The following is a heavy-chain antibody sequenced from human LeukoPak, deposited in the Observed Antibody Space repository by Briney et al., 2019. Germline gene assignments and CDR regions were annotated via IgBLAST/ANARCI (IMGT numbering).Heavy chain of an antibody. CDR1: GFTFSSYA. CDR2: ISYGGSNK. V-gene: IGHV3-30-3*01. CDR3: ARDPNFDCSGGSCYFHDY. D-gene: IGHD2-15*01. Sequence: GRSLRLSCAASGFTFSSYAMHWVRQAPGKGLEWVAVISYGGSNKYYADSVKGRFTISRDNSKNTLYLQMNSLRAEDTAVYYCARDPNFDCSGGSCYFHDYWGQGTLVTVSS. J-gene: IGHJ4*02.